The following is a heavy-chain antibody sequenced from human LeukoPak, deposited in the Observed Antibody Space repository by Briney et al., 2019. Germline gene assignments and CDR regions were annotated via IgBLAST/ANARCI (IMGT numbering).Heavy chain of an antibody. CDR3: ARVLTYSSSWYPFWFDP. J-gene: IGHJ5*02. CDR1: GGSFSGYY. CDR2: INHSGST. D-gene: IGHD6-13*01. Sequence: PSETLSLTCAVYGGSFSGYYWSWIRQPPGKGLEWIGEINHSGSTNYNPSLKSRITISVDTSKNQFSLKLSSVTAADTAVYYCARVLTYSSSWYPFWFDPWGQGALVTVSS. V-gene: IGHV4-34*01.